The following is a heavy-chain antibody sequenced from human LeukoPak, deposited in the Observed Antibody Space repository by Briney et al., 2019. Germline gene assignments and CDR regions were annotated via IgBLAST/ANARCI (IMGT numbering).Heavy chain of an antibody. D-gene: IGHD1/OR15-1a*01. V-gene: IGHV5-51*01. J-gene: IGHJ6*02. Sequence: GESPKLYCKGSGYIFNSYWLGWERQTPGKGLEWMGIIYPGDSDTRYSPSFQGQVTISADKSISTAYLQWSSLKASDTAMYYCARRNMGGMDVWGQGTTVTVSS. CDR3: ARRNMGGMDV. CDR1: GYIFNSYW. CDR2: IYPGDSDT.